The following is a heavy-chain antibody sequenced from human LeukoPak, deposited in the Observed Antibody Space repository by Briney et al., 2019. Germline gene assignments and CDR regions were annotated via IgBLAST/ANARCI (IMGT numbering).Heavy chain of an antibody. J-gene: IGHJ3*02. V-gene: IGHV1-2*02. D-gene: IGHD1-26*01. CDR3: ARSGSDAFDI. CDR2: INPNSGGT. Sequence: ASVKVSCKASGYIFTGYYVHWVRQAPGQGLEWMGWINPNSGGTNYAQKFQGRVTMTRDTSISTAFMEVSRLTSDDTAVYYCARSGSDAFDIWGQGTMVTVSS. CDR1: GYIFTGYY.